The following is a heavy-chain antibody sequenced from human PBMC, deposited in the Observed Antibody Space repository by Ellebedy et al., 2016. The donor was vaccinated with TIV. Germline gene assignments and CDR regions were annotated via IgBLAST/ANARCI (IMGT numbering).Heavy chain of an antibody. CDR1: GGSISSYY. J-gene: IGHJ5*02. D-gene: IGHD4-17*01. V-gene: IGHV4-59*08. CDR2: IYYSGST. Sequence: MPSETLSLTCTVSGGSISSYYWSWIRQPPGKGLEWIGYIYYSGSTNYNPSLKSRVTISVDTSKNQFSLKLSSVTAADTAVYYCARHVPSYGDYVWFDPWGQGTLVTVSS. CDR3: ARHVPSYGDYVWFDP.